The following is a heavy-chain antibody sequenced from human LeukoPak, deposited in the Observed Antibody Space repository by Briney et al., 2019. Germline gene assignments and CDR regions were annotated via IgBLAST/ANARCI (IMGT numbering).Heavy chain of an antibody. D-gene: IGHD3-22*01. CDR2: IYYSGST. Sequence: SETLSLTCAVYGGSFSGYYWGWIRQPPGKGLEWIGSIYYSGSTYYNPSLKSRVTISVDTSKNQFSLKLSSVTAADTAVYYCVSGYYYDSSGYVFPIWGQETLVTVSS. V-gene: IGHV4-39*01. CDR1: GGSFSGYY. J-gene: IGHJ4*02. CDR3: VSGYYYDSSGYVFPI.